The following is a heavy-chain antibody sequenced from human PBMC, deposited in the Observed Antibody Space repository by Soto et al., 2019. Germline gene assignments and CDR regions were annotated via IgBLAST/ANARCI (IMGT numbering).Heavy chain of an antibody. V-gene: IGHV3-30*03. CDR2: IAYDGSEK. CDR1: GFTFSGYG. D-gene: IGHD6-19*01. Sequence: GGSLRLSCAASGFTFSGYGIHWVRQAPGKGLEWVAVIAYDGSEKYYADSVKGRFTISRDNSKNTLYLQMNSLRPEDTAIYWCATLVVAGQNDAFDFWGQGTMVTVSS. J-gene: IGHJ3*01. CDR3: ATLVVAGQNDAFDF.